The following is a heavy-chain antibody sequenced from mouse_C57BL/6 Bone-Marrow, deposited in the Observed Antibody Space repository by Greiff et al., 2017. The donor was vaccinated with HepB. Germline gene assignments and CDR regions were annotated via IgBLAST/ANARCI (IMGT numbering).Heavy chain of an antibody. V-gene: IGHV7-3*01. D-gene: IGHD3-3*01. Sequence: EVKLMESGGGLVQPGGSLSLSCAASGFTFTDYYMSWVRQPPGKALEWLGFIRNKANGYTTEYSASVKGRFTISRDNSQSILYLQMNALRAEDSATYYCARGDVRFAYWGQGTLVTVSA. CDR1: GFTFTDYY. CDR3: ARGDVRFAY. J-gene: IGHJ3*01. CDR2: IRNKANGYTT.